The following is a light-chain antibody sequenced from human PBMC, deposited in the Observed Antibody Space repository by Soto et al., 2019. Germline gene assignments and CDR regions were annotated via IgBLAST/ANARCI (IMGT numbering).Light chain of an antibody. CDR1: QSISSSS. Sequence: EIVLTQSPGTLSLSPGERGTLSCRAGQSISSSSLGWYQQKPGQAPRLLIYGASIRASGIPDRFSGSGSGTDFTLTISRLEPEDFAVYYCQQDGSSPLTFGGGTKVEI. CDR3: QQDGSSPLT. CDR2: GAS. J-gene: IGKJ4*01. V-gene: IGKV3-20*01.